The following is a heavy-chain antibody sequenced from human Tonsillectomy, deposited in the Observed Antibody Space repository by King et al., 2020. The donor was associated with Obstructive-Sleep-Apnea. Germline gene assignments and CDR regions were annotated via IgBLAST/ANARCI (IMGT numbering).Heavy chain of an antibody. D-gene: IGHD3-22*01. J-gene: IGHJ4*02. CDR2: ISYEGSNK. Sequence: VQLVESGGGVVQPGRSLRLSCAASGFTFSSFAMHWVRQAPGKGRERVAGISYEGSNKYYADSVKGRCTISRDNSKNTLYLQMNSLRAEETAVYYCAREEDYYDGSGYYYYFDYWGQGTLVTVSS. CDR1: GFTFSSFA. CDR3: AREEDYYDGSGYYYYFDY. V-gene: IGHV3-30*04.